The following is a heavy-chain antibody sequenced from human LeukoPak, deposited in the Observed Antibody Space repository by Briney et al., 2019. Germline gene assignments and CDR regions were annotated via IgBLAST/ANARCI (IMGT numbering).Heavy chain of an antibody. CDR2: IYNSGST. V-gene: IGHV4-61*02. CDR1: GGSISRGSYY. D-gene: IGHD3-10*01. Sequence: SETLSLTCSVSGGSISRGSYYWNWIRQPAGKGLEWMGRIYNSGSTNYNPSLKSRVTISTDMSRNQFSLKLTSVTAADTAVYYCARQTFGVLYFDSWGQGTLAIVSS. CDR3: ARQTFGVLYFDS. J-gene: IGHJ4*02.